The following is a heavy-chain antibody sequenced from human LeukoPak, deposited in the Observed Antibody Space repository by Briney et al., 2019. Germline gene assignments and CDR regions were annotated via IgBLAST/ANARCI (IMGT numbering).Heavy chain of an antibody. CDR1: GFTFSRYA. CDR3: AKGSASGRPYYFDN. CDR2: ITGGGDDT. V-gene: IGHV3-23*01. Sequence: RSGGSLRLSCTTSGFTFSRYAMSWVRQAPGRGLEWVSSITGGGDDTYHADSVKGRFTIYRDNSRNTLYLHMSGLRAEDSDTFFCAKGSASGRPYYFDNWGQGILVTVSS. J-gene: IGHJ4*02. D-gene: IGHD2-15*01.